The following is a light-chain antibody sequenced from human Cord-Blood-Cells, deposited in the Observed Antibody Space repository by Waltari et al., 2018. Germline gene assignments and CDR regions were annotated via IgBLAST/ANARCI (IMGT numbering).Light chain of an antibody. Sequence: EIVMTQSPATLSVPPGERATLSCSASQSVSSNLAWYQQKPGQASRLLISGASTRATGSPARFSGSGSGTEFTLTISSLQSEDFAVYYCQQYNNWPPYTFGQGTKLEI. CDR2: GAS. CDR3: QQYNNWPPYT. J-gene: IGKJ2*01. V-gene: IGKV3-15*01. CDR1: QSVSSN.